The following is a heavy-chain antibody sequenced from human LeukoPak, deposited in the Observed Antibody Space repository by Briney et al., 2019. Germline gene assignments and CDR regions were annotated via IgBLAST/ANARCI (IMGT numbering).Heavy chain of an antibody. V-gene: IGHV3-30*18. Sequence: PGGSLRHSCAASGFTFSSYGMHWVRQAPGKGLEWVAVISYDGSNKYYADSVKGRFTISRDNSKNTLYLQMNSLRAEDTAVYYCAKHGYDSSGYYSGSFDIWGQGTMVTVSS. J-gene: IGHJ3*02. D-gene: IGHD3-22*01. CDR3: AKHGYDSSGYYSGSFDI. CDR2: ISYDGSNK. CDR1: GFTFSSYG.